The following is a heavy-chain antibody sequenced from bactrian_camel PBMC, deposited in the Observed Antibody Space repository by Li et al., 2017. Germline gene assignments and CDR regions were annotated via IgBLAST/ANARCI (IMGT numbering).Heavy chain of an antibody. CDR1: MNGYSDEF. D-gene: IGHD4*01. V-gene: IGHV3S57*01. CDR2: IYGGIMT. CDR3: AADFTHAICSSFELATYNY. Sequence: HVQLVESGGGSVQAGGSLRLSCAASMNGYSDEFMGWFRQAPGKEREGVAAIYGGIMTYYDDSVKGRFTISYDNAKNTLYLQMNSLKPEDTAMYYCAADFTHAICSSFELATYNYWGQGTQVTVS. J-gene: IGHJ4*01.